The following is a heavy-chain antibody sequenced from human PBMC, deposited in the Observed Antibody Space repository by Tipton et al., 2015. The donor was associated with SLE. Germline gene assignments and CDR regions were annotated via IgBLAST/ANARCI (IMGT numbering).Heavy chain of an antibody. CDR3: ANSNSSSWLAEYFQH. Sequence: SLRLSCAASGFTFSSYAMHWVRQAPGKGLEWVAVISYDGSNKYYADSVKGRFTISRDNSKNTLYLQMNSLRAEDTAVYYCANSNSSSWLAEYFQHWGQGTLVTVSS. J-gene: IGHJ1*01. D-gene: IGHD6-13*01. CDR2: ISYDGSNK. CDR1: GFTFSSYA. V-gene: IGHV3-30-3*01.